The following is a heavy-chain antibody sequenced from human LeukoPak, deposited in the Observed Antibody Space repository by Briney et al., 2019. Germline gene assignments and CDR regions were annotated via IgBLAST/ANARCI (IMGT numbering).Heavy chain of an antibody. CDR3: AKDLHSSASCY. D-gene: IGHD3-22*01. V-gene: IGHV3-30*02. Sequence: PGGSLRLSCAASGFTFSENGMHWVRQAPGKGLEWMAFIEYDGSDKHFADSVKGRFTISRDNSKNMLYLQMNSLRAEDTALYYCAKDLHSSASCYWGQGALVTVSS. J-gene: IGHJ4*02. CDR1: GFTFSENG. CDR2: IEYDGSDK.